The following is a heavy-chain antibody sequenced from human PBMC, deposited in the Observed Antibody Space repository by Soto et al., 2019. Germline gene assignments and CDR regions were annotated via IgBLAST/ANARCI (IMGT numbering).Heavy chain of an antibody. CDR3: ASNWNLGY. V-gene: IGHV4-39*01. D-gene: IGHD1-1*01. J-gene: IGHJ4*02. CDR1: GGSISSSSYY. Sequence: SETLYLTCTVSGGSISSSSYYWGWIRQPPGKGLEWIGSIYYSGSTYYNPSLKSRVTISVDTSKNQFSLKLSSVTAADTAVYYCASNWNLGYWGQGTLVTVSS. CDR2: IYYSGST.